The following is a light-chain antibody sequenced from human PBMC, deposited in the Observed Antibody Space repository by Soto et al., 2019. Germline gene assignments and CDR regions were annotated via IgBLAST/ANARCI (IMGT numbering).Light chain of an antibody. V-gene: IGKV3D-20*02. CDR3: HQRNNRWT. CDR1: QSVSSSY. CDR2: DVS. J-gene: IGKJ1*01. Sequence: VLTQSPGRVTVSPGERATLSCRASQSVSSSYLAWYQQKPGQPPRLLIYDVSNRATGIPARFSGSGSGTDFTLTISSLEPDDFAVYYCHQRNNRWTFGQGTKVDI.